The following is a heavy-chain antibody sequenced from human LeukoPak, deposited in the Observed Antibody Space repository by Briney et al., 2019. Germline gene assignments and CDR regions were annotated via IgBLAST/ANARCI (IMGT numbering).Heavy chain of an antibody. J-gene: IGHJ4*02. CDR1: GYSFTSYY. CDR3: ARGGGSALYYDSSGSYYYFDY. CDR2: INASGGST. Sequence: GASVKVSCKASGYSFTSYYMNWVRQAPGQGLEWMGIINASGGSTNYAQKFQGRVTITADKSTSTAYMELSSLRSEDTAVYYCARGGGSALYYDSSGSYYYFDYWGQGTLVTVSS. V-gene: IGHV1-46*01. D-gene: IGHD3-22*01.